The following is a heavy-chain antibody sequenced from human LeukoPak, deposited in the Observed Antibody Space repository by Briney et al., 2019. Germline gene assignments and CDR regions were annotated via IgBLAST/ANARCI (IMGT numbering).Heavy chain of an antibody. J-gene: IGHJ4*02. D-gene: IGHD5-18*01. CDR2: IIPIFGTA. V-gene: IGHV1-69*13. CDR1: GYTFTSYG. CDR3: ARDPGIGDTAMVGDFGY. Sequence: SVKVSCKASGYTFTSYGISWVRQAPGQGLEWMGGIIPIFGTANYAQKFQGRVTITADESTSTAYMELSSLRSEDTAVYYCARDPGIGDTAMVGDFGYWGQGTLVTVSS.